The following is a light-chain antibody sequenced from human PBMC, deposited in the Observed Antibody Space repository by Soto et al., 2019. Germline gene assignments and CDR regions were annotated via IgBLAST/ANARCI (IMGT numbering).Light chain of an antibody. V-gene: IGKV1-5*03. CDR3: QRYNSLYT. J-gene: IGKJ2*01. Sequence: DIQMTQSPSTLSASVGDRVTITCRASQSISSWLAWYQQKPGKAPKLLIYKASSLERGVPSRFSGGGSGTEFPLTISTLQPDDFATYYCQRYNSLYTFGQGPKLEIK. CDR2: KAS. CDR1: QSISSW.